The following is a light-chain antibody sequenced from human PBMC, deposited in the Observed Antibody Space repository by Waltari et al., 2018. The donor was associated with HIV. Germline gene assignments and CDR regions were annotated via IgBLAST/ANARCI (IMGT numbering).Light chain of an antibody. V-gene: IGKV3-11*01. Sequence: EIVLTQSPATLSLSPGERATLSCRASQSVSSYLAWYQQKPGQAPRLLIYDASNRAAGIPARFSGSGSGTDFTLTINSLEPEDFAVYYCQQRSNWPPVMYTFGQGTKLEIK. J-gene: IGKJ2*01. CDR2: DAS. CDR3: QQRSNWPPVMYT. CDR1: QSVSSY.